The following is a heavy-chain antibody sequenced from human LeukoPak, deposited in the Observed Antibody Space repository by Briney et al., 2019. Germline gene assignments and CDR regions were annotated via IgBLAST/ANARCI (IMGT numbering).Heavy chain of an antibody. CDR3: AKTRHCSGGSCYYYYMDV. Sequence: GGSLRLSCAASGFTFSSYSMNWVRQAPGKGLEWVAFIRYDGSNKYYADSVKGRFTISRDNSKNTLYLQMNSLRAEDTAVYYCAKTRHCSGGSCYYYYMDVWGKGTTVTVSS. J-gene: IGHJ6*03. CDR2: IRYDGSNK. CDR1: GFTFSSYS. V-gene: IGHV3-30*02. D-gene: IGHD2-15*01.